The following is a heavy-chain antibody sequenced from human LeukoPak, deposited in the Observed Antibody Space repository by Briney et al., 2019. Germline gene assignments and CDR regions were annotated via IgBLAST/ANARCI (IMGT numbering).Heavy chain of an antibody. D-gene: IGHD3-22*01. J-gene: IGHJ4*02. CDR2: ISSSSSYI. V-gene: IGHV3-21*04. Sequence: GGSLRLSCAASGFTFSSYSMNWVRQAPGKGLEWVSSISSSSSYIYYADSVKGRFTISRDNAKNSLYLQMNSLRAEDTALYYCAKDTSGNYYDSSGYSDYWGQGTLVTVSS. CDR1: GFTFSSYS. CDR3: AKDTSGNYYDSSGYSDY.